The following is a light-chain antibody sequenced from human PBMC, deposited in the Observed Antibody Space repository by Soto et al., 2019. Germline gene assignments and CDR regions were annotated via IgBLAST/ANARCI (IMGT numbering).Light chain of an antibody. J-gene: IGKJ2*01. CDR1: QSVLYNSNNKNY. CDR2: WAS. V-gene: IGKV4-1*01. CDR3: QQYESTPPT. Sequence: DIVMTQSPDSLAVSLGERATINCKSSQSVLYNSNNKNYLAWYQQRPGQPPKLLIYWASTRESGVPDRFSGSGSGTDFTLTITSLQAEDVAVYYCQQYESTPPTFGQGPKLEIK.